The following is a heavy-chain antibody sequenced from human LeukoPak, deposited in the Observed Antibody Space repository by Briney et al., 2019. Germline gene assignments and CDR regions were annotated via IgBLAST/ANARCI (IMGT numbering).Heavy chain of an antibody. CDR1: GFTFSSYW. D-gene: IGHD1-26*01. CDR3: ARDRGIVGATTDYYYGMDV. V-gene: IGHV3-7*05. Sequence: PGGSLRLSCAASGFTFSSYWMSWVRQAPGKGREWVASIKQDGSEKYYVDSVKGRFTISRDNAKNSLYLQMNSLRAEDTAVYYCARDRGIVGATTDYYYGMDVWGQGTTVTVSS. J-gene: IGHJ6*02. CDR2: IKQDGSEK.